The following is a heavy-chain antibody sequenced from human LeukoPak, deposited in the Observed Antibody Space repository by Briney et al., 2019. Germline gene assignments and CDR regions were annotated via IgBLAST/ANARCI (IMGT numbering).Heavy chain of an antibody. CDR2: IYPGDSDT. Sequence: GESLKISCKGSGYSFTNYWIAWVRQMPGKGLGWMGIIYPGDSDTRYSPSLQGQVTISADKSISTAYLQWSSLKASDTAMYYCAKGKGYCSAGSCGIFDYWGQGTLVTVSS. CDR3: AKGKGYCSAGSCGIFDY. D-gene: IGHD2-15*01. V-gene: IGHV5-51*01. J-gene: IGHJ4*02. CDR1: GYSFTNYW.